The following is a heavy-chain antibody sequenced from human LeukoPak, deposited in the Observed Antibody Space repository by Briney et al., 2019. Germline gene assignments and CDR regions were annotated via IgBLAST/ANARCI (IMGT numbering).Heavy chain of an antibody. CDR3: ARQVGERPYYYYGMDV. D-gene: IGHD3-16*01. CDR1: GGSISSSSSY. V-gene: IGHV4-39*01. Sequence: PSETLSLTCTVSGGSISSSSSYWGWIRQPPGKGLEWIGSIYYSGSTYYNPSLKSRVTISVDTSKNQLSLRLSSVTAADTAVYYCARQVGERPYYYYGMDVWGQGITVTVSS. J-gene: IGHJ6*02. CDR2: IYYSGST.